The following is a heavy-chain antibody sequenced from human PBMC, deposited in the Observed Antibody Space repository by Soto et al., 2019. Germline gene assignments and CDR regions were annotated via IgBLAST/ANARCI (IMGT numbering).Heavy chain of an antibody. D-gene: IGHD3-10*01. CDR1: GYTFSIYG. J-gene: IGHJ4*02. CDR2: TRPNNGNT. Sequence: QIQLVQSGAEVKKPGASVKVSCKASGYTFSIYGINWVRQAPGQGLEWMGWTRPNNGNTKYAQNIQGRVTMTTDTSTSTAYMELRSLRPDDTAVYYCVRDLDGSGSYYTDYWGQGTLVTVSS. CDR3: VRDLDGSGSYYTDY. V-gene: IGHV1-18*01.